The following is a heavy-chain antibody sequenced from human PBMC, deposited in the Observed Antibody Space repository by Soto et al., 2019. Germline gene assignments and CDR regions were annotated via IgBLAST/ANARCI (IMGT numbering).Heavy chain of an antibody. CDR2: MNPNSGDT. V-gene: IGHV1-8*01. CDR3: ARDAYSSSLDY. CDR1: GYTFTNYE. Sequence: ASVKVSCKASGYTFTNYETFWVRQATGQGLEWMGWMNPNSGDTVYAQKLQGRVTLTTDTSTSTAYMELRSLRSDDTAVYYCARDAYSSSLDYWGQGTLVTVSS. J-gene: IGHJ4*02. D-gene: IGHD6-6*01.